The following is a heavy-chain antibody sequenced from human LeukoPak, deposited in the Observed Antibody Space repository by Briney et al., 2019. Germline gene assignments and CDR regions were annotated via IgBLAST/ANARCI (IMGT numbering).Heavy chain of an antibody. J-gene: IGHJ4*02. Sequence: ASVKVSCKASGYTFTGYYIHWVRQAPGQGLERIGWINPNNGGTNYAQKFQDRVTMTGDTSITTAYMELSRLTSDDTAVYYCARDQNFHGSGGYYGIDCWGQGTLVTVSS. CDR1: GYTFTGYY. V-gene: IGHV1-2*02. D-gene: IGHD3-22*01. CDR2: INPNNGGT. CDR3: ARDQNFHGSGGYYGIDC.